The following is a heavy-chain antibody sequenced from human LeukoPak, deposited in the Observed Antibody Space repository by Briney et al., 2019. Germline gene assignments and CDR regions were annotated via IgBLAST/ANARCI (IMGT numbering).Heavy chain of an antibody. CDR2: ISNGGGST. J-gene: IGHJ4*02. CDR1: GFTFPNYA. Sequence: GGSLRLSCAASGFTFPNYAMSWVRQAPGKGLEWVSTISNGGGSTYYADSVRGRFTVSRDSSKTTLYLEMNSLRAEDTAIYYCAKDSSTTVTTKGGPRRSFDYWGLGTLVTVSS. V-gene: IGHV3-23*01. D-gene: IGHD4-17*01. CDR3: AKDSSTTVTTKGGPRRSFDY.